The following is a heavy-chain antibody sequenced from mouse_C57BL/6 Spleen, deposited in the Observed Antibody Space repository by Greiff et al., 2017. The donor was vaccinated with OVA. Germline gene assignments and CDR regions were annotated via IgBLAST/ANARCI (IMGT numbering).Heavy chain of an antibody. CDR1: GFSLTSYG. Sequence: VKLVESGPGLVQPSQSLSITCTVSGFSLTSYGVHWVRQSPGKGLEWLGVIWRGGSTDYNAAFMSRLRITKDNSKSQVFFKMNSLQADDTAIYYCASSNWDVGAWFAYWGQGTLVTVSA. J-gene: IGHJ3*01. CDR3: ASSNWDVGAWFAY. CDR2: IWRGGST. D-gene: IGHD4-1*01. V-gene: IGHV2-5*01.